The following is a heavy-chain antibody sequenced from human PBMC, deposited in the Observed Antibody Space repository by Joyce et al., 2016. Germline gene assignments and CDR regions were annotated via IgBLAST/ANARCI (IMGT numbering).Heavy chain of an antibody. CDR1: GSSFTSSA. Sequence: QMQLVQSGPEVKKPGTSVTVSCKASGSSFTSSAMQWGRQARGQRLEWIGWIVVGSGNTNYAQKVQERVTITRDMSTSTAYMELSSLRSEDTAVYYCAAAPDYYDSSGYYYSAFDIWGQGTMVTVSS. CDR3: AAAPDYYDSSGYYYSAFDI. D-gene: IGHD3-22*01. J-gene: IGHJ3*02. CDR2: IVVGSGNT. V-gene: IGHV1-58*02.